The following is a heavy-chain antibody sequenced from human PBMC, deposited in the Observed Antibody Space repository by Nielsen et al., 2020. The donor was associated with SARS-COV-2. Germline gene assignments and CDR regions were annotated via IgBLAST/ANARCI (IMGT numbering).Heavy chain of an antibody. Sequence: GESLKISCAASGFTFSSYAMSWVRQAPGKGLEWVANIKQDGSEKYYVDSVKGRFTISRDNAKNSLYLQMNSLRAEDTAVYYCARDPSQWLVLPFDYWGQGTLVTVSS. D-gene: IGHD6-19*01. CDR2: IKQDGSEK. J-gene: IGHJ4*02. V-gene: IGHV3-7*01. CDR3: ARDPSQWLVLPFDY. CDR1: GFTFSSYA.